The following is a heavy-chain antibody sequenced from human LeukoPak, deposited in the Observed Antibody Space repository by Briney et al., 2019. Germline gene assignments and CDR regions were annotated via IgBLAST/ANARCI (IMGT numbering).Heavy chain of an antibody. CDR3: AKRGVVIRVIIVGFHKEAYYFDS. Sequence: PGGSLRLSCAVSGITLSNYGMSWVRQAPGKGLEWVAGISDSGGGTNYADSVKGRFTISGDNPKNTLYLQMNSLRAEDTAVYFCAKRGVVIRVIIVGFHKEAYYFDSWGQGALVTVSS. CDR1: GITLSNYG. CDR2: ISDSGGGT. D-gene: IGHD3-3*01. J-gene: IGHJ4*02. V-gene: IGHV3-23*01.